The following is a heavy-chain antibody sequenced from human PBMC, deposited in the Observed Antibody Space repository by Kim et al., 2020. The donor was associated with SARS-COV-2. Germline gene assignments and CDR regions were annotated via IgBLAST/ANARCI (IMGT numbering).Heavy chain of an antibody. CDR1: GFTFSSYA. CDR3: AGGTAMVPLYGMDV. V-gene: IGHV3-30*04. D-gene: IGHD5-18*01. J-gene: IGHJ6*02. CDR2: ISYDGSNK. Sequence: GGSLRLSCAASGFTFSSYAMHWVRQAPGKGLEWVAVISYDGSNKYYADSVKGRFTISRDNSKTTLYLQMNSLRAEDTAVYYCAGGTAMVPLYGMDVWGQG.